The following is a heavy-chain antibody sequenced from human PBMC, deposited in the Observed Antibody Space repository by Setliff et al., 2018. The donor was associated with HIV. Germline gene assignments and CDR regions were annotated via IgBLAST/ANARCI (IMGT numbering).Heavy chain of an antibody. J-gene: IGHJ2*01. V-gene: IGHV3-30*02. CDR3: ARNPPTAGWYFDL. D-gene: IGHD6-19*01. Sequence: PGGSLRLSCAASGFTFSNYGMHWVRQAPGKGLEWVAYIRYDRSEKHYADSVKGRFTISRDNAKNTVHLQMNSLRADDTAVYYCARNPPTAGWYFDLWGRGTLVTVSS. CDR2: IRYDRSEK. CDR1: GFTFSNYG.